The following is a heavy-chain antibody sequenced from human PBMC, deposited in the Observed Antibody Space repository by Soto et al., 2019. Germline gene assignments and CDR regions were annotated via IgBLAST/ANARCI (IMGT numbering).Heavy chain of an antibody. Sequence: PGGSLRLSCVASGFTFSDYAMAWVRQSPGKGLEWVSYISSSGSIIYYADSVKGRFTISRDNAENSLYLQMNSLRAEDTAVYYCARIAAVYGMDVWGQGTTVTVSS. D-gene: IGHD6-13*01. V-gene: IGHV3-11*01. J-gene: IGHJ6*02. CDR1: GFTFSDYA. CDR3: ARIAAVYGMDV. CDR2: ISSSGSII.